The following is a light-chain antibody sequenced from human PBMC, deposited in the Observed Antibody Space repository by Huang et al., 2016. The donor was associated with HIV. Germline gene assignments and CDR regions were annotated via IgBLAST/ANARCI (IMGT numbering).Light chain of an antibody. CDR2: ASS. CDR1: QDINNF. CDR3: QQYYSYRT. J-gene: IGKJ1*01. Sequence: AIRMTQSPSSLSASTGDRVNITCRASQDINNFLAWYQQKPGKAPNLFLYASSILETGVPSRFSDSGSGTEFNLSISCLQSEDFATYYCQQYYSYRTFGQGTQVEIK. V-gene: IGKV1-8*01.